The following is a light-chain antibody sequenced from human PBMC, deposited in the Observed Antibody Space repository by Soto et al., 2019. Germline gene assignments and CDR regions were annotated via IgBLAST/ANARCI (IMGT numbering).Light chain of an antibody. J-gene: IGLJ2*01. CDR3: SSYTSSSTGV. Sequence: QSALTQPASVSGSPGQSITISCTGTSSDVGSYNYVSWYQQHPGKAPKLMIYDVSNRPSGVSNRFSGSKSGNTASLTISGLKAEDEADYYCSSYTSSSTGVFGGGTQLTVL. CDR1: SSDVGSYNY. V-gene: IGLV2-14*01. CDR2: DVS.